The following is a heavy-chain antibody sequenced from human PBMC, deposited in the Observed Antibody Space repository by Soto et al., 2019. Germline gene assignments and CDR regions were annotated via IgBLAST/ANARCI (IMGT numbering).Heavy chain of an antibody. CDR1: GGSVSSNSYY. CDR3: ARHRVMEWHSTTSVGDHDS. V-gene: IGHV4-39*01. D-gene: IGHD3-3*01. J-gene: IGHJ4*02. CDR2: VYYSGNT. Sequence: PSETLSLTCTVSGGSVSSNSYYWDWIRHPPGKGLEWIASVYYSGNTHYNPSLQSRVTISVDTSENQFSLRLTSVTAADTAVYFCARHRVMEWHSTTSVGDHDSWGLGCLVTVSS.